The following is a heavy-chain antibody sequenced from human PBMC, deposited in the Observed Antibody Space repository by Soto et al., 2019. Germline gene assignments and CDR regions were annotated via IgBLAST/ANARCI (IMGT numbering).Heavy chain of an antibody. D-gene: IGHD1-26*01. CDR3: ARDLVGPTTNVRMNWFDP. V-gene: IGHV4-59*01. J-gene: IGHJ5*02. CDR2: IDYNGIT. Sequence: QVQVRESGPGLVKPSETLSLICTVSGGSISSYYWSWIRQPPGKGLEWTGYIDYNGITTYNPPLKGRATISVDTSKSQFSLKLTSLTAADTAMYYCARDLVGPTTNVRMNWFDPWGQGTLVIVSS. CDR1: GGSISSYY.